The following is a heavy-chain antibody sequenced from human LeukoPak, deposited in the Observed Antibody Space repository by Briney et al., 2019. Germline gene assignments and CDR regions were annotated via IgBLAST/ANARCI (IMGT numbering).Heavy chain of an antibody. J-gene: IGHJ3*02. V-gene: IGHV1-69*06. CDR1: GDTFTSYA. CDR3: ASEVRFGGAFDI. D-gene: IGHD4-23*01. CDR2: IIPIFGTA. Sequence: SVKVSCKASGDTFTSYAISWVRQAPGQGLEWMGGIIPIFGTANYAQKFQGRVTITADKSTSTAYMELSSLRSEDTAVYYCASEVRFGGAFDIWGQGTMVTVSS.